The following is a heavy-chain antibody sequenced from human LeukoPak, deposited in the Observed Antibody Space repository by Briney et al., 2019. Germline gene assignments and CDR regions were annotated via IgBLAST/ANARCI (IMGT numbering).Heavy chain of an antibody. CDR1: GGSISSSSYY. Sequence: SSETLSLTCTVSGGSISSSSYYWGWIRQPPGKGLEWIGSIYYSGSTYYNPSLKSRVTISVDTSKNQFSLKLSSVTAADTAVYYCARESIVRGWRFTLDHWGQGTLVTVSS. CDR2: IYYSGST. CDR3: ARESIVRGWRFTLDH. D-gene: IGHD6-6*01. J-gene: IGHJ4*02. V-gene: IGHV4-39*07.